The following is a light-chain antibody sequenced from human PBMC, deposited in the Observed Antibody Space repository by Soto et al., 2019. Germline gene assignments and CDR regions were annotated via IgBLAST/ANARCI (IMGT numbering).Light chain of an antibody. CDR2: EVT. CDR1: SSDVGSYNL. CDR3: CSYAGSSPLYV. Sequence: QSALTQPASVSGSPGQSITISCTGTSSDVGSYNLVSWYQHHPGKAPKLMIYEVTQRHSGVSNRFSGSKSGNTASLTISGLQDEDEADYYCCSYAGSSPLYVFGTGTKVTVL. V-gene: IGLV2-23*02. J-gene: IGLJ1*01.